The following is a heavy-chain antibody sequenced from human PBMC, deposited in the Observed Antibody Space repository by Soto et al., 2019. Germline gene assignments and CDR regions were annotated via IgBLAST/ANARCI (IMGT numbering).Heavy chain of an antibody. CDR1: GFAFSSYW. D-gene: IGHD6-19*01. Sequence: HPGGSLRLSCAASGFAFSSYWMQWVRQAPGKGPVWVSRISSNGRNTTYADFVKGRFTISRDNAANTLHLQMSSLTDTDTAVYYCVKASTVTGVGGYRWGQGTLVTVSS. CDR2: ISSNGRNT. J-gene: IGHJ5*02. V-gene: IGHV3-74*01. CDR3: VKASTVTGVGGYR.